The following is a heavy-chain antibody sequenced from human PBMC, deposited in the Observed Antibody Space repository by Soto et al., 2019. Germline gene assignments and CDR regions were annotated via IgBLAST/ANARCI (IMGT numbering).Heavy chain of an antibody. Sequence: SETLSLTCTVSGGSVSNSQYFWIWLRQPPGKGLEWIGTISHSGSVRYNPSLNSRVTMSVDTSKNQFSLNLSSMTAADTAVYYCVRHRNSGTGYSSHMDVWGKGTTVTVSS. CDR2: ISHSGSV. J-gene: IGHJ6*03. CDR3: VRHRNSGTGYSSHMDV. CDR1: GGSVSNSQYF. D-gene: IGHD3-9*01. V-gene: IGHV4-39*01.